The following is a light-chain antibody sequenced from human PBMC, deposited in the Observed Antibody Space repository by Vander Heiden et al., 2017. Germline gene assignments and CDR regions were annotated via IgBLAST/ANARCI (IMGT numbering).Light chain of an antibody. V-gene: IGLV3-25*03. J-gene: IGLJ3*02. CDR3: QSADSSGTWV. CDR2: KDS. Sequence: SYDLTLPPSVPVSPGQTARITCSGDAVPKQYAYWYQQKPGQAPVLVIYKDSERPSGIPERFSGSSSGTTVTLTISGVQAEDEADYYCQSADSSGTWVFGGGTKLTVL. CDR1: AVPKQY.